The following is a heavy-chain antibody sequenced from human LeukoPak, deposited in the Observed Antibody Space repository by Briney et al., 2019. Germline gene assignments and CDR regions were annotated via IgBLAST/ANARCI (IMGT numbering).Heavy chain of an antibody. D-gene: IGHD6-19*01. V-gene: IGHV1-2*06. CDR1: GYTFIDYY. CDR3: ARDLAGYSSGWYYFDY. J-gene: IGHJ4*02. CDR2: INPNSGGT. Sequence: GASVKVSCKASGYTFIDYYIHWVRQAPGRGLEWMGRINPNSGGTSYAQKFQDRVTITRDASISTAYMELSRLRSDDTAVYYCARDLAGYSSGWYYFDYWGQGTLVTVSS.